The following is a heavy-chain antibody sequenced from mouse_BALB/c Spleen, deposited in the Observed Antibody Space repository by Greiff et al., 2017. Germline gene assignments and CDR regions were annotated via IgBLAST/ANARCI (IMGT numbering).Heavy chain of an antibody. CDR1: GFTFSDYY. J-gene: IGHJ4*01. CDR3: ARGGARATFAMDY. Sequence: EVKLVESGGGLVKPGGSLKLSCAASGFTFSDYYMYFVRQTPEKRLEWVATISDGGSYTYYPDSVKGRFTISRDNAKNNLYLQMSSLKSEDTAMYYCARGGARATFAMDYWGQGTSVTVSS. CDR2: ISDGGSYT. V-gene: IGHV5-4*02. D-gene: IGHD3-1*01.